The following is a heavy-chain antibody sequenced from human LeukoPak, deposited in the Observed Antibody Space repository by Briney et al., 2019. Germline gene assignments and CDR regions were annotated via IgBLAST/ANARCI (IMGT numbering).Heavy chain of an antibody. J-gene: IGHJ6*03. D-gene: IGHD6-6*01. CDR3: ARDLSIAARMDV. CDR1: GFTFSSYA. V-gene: IGHV3-30-3*01. CDR2: ISYDGSNK. Sequence: GGSLRLSCAASGFTFSSYAMHWVRQAPGKGLGWVAVISYDGSNKYYADSVKGRFTISRDNSKNTLYLQMNSLRAEDTAVYYCARDLSIAARMDVWGKGTTVTVSS.